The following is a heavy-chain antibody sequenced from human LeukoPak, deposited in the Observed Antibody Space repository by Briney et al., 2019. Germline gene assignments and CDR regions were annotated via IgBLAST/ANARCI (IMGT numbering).Heavy chain of an antibody. V-gene: IGHV4-34*01. D-gene: IGHD1-26*01. CDR2: INHSGST. CDR3: ARTYSGSYFDY. J-gene: IGHJ4*02. Sequence: SETLSLTCAVYGGSFSGYYWSWIRRPPGKGLEWIGEINHSGSTNYNPSLKSRVTISVDTSKNQFSLKLSSVTAADTAVYYCARTYSGSYFDYWGQGTLVTVSS. CDR1: GGSFSGYY.